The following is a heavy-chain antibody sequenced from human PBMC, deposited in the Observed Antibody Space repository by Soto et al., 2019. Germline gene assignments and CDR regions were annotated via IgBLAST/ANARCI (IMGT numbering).Heavy chain of an antibody. D-gene: IGHD1-26*01. CDR2: TNQDGSEK. J-gene: IGHJ4*02. Sequence: EDQLVESGGGLVHPGGSLRLTCAVSGFSFRSDWMNWVRQAPGKGLEWVAHTNQDGSEKYYLDSVKGRFTIFRDNAKNSLNLQMNSLRVEDTAVYYCSGGVGDAIWGQGTLVTVSS. CDR1: GFSFRSDW. V-gene: IGHV3-7*04. CDR3: SGGVGDAI.